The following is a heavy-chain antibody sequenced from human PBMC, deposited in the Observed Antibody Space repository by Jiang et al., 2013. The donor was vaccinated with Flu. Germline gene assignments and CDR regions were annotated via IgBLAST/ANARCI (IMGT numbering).Heavy chain of an antibody. V-gene: IGHV4-59*01. D-gene: IGHD5-18*01. CDR1: GGSISSYY. CDR2: IYYSGST. Sequence: PGLVKPSQTLSLTCTVSGGSISSYYWSWIRQPPGKGLEWIGYIYYSGSTNYNPSLKSRVTISVDTSKNQFSLKLSSVTAADTAVYYCARVVDTAMAKPYYFDYWGQGTLVTVSS. CDR3: ARVVDTAMAKPYYFDY. J-gene: IGHJ4*02.